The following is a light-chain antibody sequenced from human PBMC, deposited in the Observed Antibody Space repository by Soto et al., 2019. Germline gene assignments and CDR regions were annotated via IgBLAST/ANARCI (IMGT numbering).Light chain of an antibody. J-gene: IGKJ4*01. CDR2: AAS. CDR3: QQSYTTPLT. V-gene: IGKV1-39*01. CDR1: QTISTY. Sequence: DIQMTQSPSSLSASVGDRVTITCRASQTISTYINWYQQKSGKPPKLLIYAASSLESGVPPRFSGSGSGTDFTLTISSLQPEDFATYYCQQSYTTPLTFGGGTKVDIK.